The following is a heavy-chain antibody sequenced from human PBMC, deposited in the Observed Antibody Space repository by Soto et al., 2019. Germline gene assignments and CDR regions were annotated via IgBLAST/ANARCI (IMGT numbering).Heavy chain of an antibody. Sequence: EVQLVQSGAEVKKPGESLRISCKGSGYSFTSYWISWVRQMPGKGLEWMGRIDPSYSYTNYSPSFQGHVTISADKSISTAYLQWSSLKASDTAMYYCARRADTYYYDSSMGYWGQGTLVTVSS. CDR1: GYSFTSYW. V-gene: IGHV5-10-1*03. CDR3: ARRADTYYYDSSMGY. D-gene: IGHD3-22*01. CDR2: IDPSYSYT. J-gene: IGHJ4*02.